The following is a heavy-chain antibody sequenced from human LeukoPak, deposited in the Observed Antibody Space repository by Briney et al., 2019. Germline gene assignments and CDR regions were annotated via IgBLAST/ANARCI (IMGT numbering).Heavy chain of an antibody. CDR2: INPNSGGT. J-gene: IGHJ2*01. CDR1: GYTFTGYY. Sequence: GASVKVSCKASGYTFTGYYMHWVRQAPGQGLEWMGWINPNSGGTNYAQKFQGRVTMTRDTSISIAYMELSRLRSDDTAVYYCARDATPDSSGYYYDPSWYFDLWGRGTLVTVSS. V-gene: IGHV1-2*02. CDR3: ARDATPDSSGYYYDPSWYFDL. D-gene: IGHD3-22*01.